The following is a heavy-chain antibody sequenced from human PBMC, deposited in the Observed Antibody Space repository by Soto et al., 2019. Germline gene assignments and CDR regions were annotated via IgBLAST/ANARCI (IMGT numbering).Heavy chain of an antibody. CDR2: INHSGST. CDR3: ARGFRFLEWLPKL. CDR1: GGSFSGYY. D-gene: IGHD3-3*01. J-gene: IGHJ4*02. Sequence: SETLSLTCAVYGGSFSGYYWSWIRQPPGKGLEWIGEINHSGSTNYNPSLKSRVTISVDTSKNQFSLKLSSVTAADTAVYYCARGFRFLEWLPKLWGQGTLVTVPQ. V-gene: IGHV4-34*01.